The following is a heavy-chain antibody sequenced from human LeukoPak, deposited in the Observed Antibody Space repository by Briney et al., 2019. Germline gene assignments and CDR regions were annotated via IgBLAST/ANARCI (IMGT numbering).Heavy chain of an antibody. CDR1: GFSFSSYA. CDR3: ARETIVETALYY. V-gene: IGHV3-30-3*01. D-gene: IGHD5-18*01. J-gene: IGHJ4*02. Sequence: TGGSLRLSCAASGFSFSSYAMHWVRQAPGKGLEWLAVISSDGNNKYHADSVKGRFTIYRDNSKNRLYLEMNSLKPEDTAIYYCARETIVETALYYWGQGTLVTVSS. CDR2: ISSDGNNK.